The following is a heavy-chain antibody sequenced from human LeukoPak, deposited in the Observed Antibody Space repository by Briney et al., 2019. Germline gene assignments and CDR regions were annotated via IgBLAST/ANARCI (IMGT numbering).Heavy chain of an antibody. CDR2: ISSSGSTI. Sequence: GGSLRLSCAASGFTFSSYEMNWVRQAPGKGLEWVSYISSSGSTIYYADSVKGRFTISRDNAKNSLYLQMNSLRAEDTAVYYCARSTYYYDSSGFNYAAFDIRGQGTMVTVSS. CDR1: GFTFSSYE. J-gene: IGHJ3*02. V-gene: IGHV3-48*03. CDR3: ARSTYYYDSSGFNYAAFDI. D-gene: IGHD3-22*01.